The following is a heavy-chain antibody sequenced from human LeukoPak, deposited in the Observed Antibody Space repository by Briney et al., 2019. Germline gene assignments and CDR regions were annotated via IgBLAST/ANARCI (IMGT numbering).Heavy chain of an antibody. CDR3: ARDRFGFTWYY. Sequence: TSETLSLTCSVSGYSISSGYYWGWIRQSPGKGLEWIGSLYHSGSTYYNPSLNSRVTISVDTSKNQFSLRLTSVTVADTAVYYCARDRFGFTWYYWGQGTLVTVSS. CDR2: LYHSGST. V-gene: IGHV4-38-2*02. CDR1: GYSISSGYY. D-gene: IGHD6-13*01. J-gene: IGHJ1*01.